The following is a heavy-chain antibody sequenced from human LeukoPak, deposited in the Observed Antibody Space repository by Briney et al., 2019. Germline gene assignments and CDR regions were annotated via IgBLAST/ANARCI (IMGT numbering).Heavy chain of an antibody. J-gene: IGHJ4*02. V-gene: IGHV3-23*01. CDR2: ISGSGGGT. Sequence: GGSLRLSCTASGFTFSNYAMSWVRQAPGKGLEWVSAISGSGGGTYFADSVKGRFTISRDNSKNTLYLQMNSLRAEDTAVYYCARGSGGYGDYGDYWGQGTLVTVSS. CDR1: GFTFSNYA. CDR3: ARGSGGYGDYGDY. D-gene: IGHD4-17*01.